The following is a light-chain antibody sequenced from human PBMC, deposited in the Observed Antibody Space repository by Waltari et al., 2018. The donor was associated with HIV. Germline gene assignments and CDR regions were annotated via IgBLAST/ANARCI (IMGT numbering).Light chain of an antibody. J-gene: IGLJ3*02. CDR2: SNN. CDR1: SSNDGSNT. CDR3: AAWDGSLNGRV. Sequence: QSVLTQPPSASGTPGQRVTIACSGNSSNDGSNTEKWYQQLPGTAPKLLLYSNNHRPSGVPDRFSGSTSGTSASLAISGLQSEDEADYYCAAWDGSLNGRVFGGGTKLTVL. V-gene: IGLV1-44*01.